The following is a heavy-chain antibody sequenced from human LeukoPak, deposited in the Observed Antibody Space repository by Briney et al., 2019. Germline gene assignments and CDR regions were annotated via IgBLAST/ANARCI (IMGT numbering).Heavy chain of an antibody. CDR3: ARAPGDYGTSRYYFDY. Sequence: GGSLRLSCAASGFTFDDYGMSWVRQAPGKGLEWVSGINWNGGSTGYADSVKGRFTISRDNDKNSLYLQMDSLRAEDTALYYCARAPGDYGTSRYYFDYWGQGTLVTVSS. CDR1: GFTFDDYG. CDR2: INWNGGST. V-gene: IGHV3-20*04. J-gene: IGHJ4*02. D-gene: IGHD4-17*01.